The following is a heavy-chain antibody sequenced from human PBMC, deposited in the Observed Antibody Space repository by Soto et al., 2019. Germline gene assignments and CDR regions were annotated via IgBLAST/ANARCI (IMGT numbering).Heavy chain of an antibody. CDR3: ASLFQTDDLGDSFDI. CDR2: IYHSGST. CDR1: GGSISSSNW. D-gene: IGHD3-10*01. V-gene: IGHV4-4*02. J-gene: IGHJ3*02. Sequence: QVQLQESGPGLVKPSGTLSLTCAVSGGSISSSNWWSWVRQPPGKGLEWIGEIYHSGSTNYNPSLKSRVTVSGDKFKNQFSLKLSSATAADTAIHSLASLFQTDDLGDSFDIWGQGTMVTVSS.